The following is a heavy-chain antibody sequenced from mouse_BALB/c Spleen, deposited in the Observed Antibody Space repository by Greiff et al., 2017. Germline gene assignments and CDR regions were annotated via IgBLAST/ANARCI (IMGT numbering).Heavy chain of an antibody. CDR2: ISSGGSYT. V-gene: IGHV5-9-4*01. D-gene: IGHD3-1*01. CDR1: GFTFSSYA. J-gene: IGHJ3*01. Sequence: EVKLMESGGGLVKPGGSLKLSCAASGFTFSSYAMSWVRQSPEKRLEWVAEISSGGSYTYYPDTVTGRFTISRDNAKNTLYLEMSSLRSEDTAMYYCARRGTARATSWFAYWGQGTLVTVSA. CDR3: ARRGTARATSWFAY.